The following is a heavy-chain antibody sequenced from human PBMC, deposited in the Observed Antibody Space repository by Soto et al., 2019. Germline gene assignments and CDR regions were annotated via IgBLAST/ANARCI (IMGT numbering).Heavy chain of an antibody. D-gene: IGHD3-10*01. CDR1: GFTFSSYG. J-gene: IGHJ4*02. V-gene: IGHV3-33*01. Sequence: QVQLVESGGGVVQPGRSLRLSCAASGFTFSSYGMHWVRQAPGKGLEWVAVIWYDGSNKYYADSVKGRFTISRDNSKNTLYLQMNSLRAEDTAVYYCARDAQALLWFGELLTYYFDYWGQGTLATVSS. CDR2: IWYDGSNK. CDR3: ARDAQALLWFGELLTYYFDY.